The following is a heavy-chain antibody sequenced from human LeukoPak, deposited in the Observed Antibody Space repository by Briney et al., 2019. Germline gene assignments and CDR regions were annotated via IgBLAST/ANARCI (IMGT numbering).Heavy chain of an antibody. V-gene: IGHV3-23*01. D-gene: IGHD2-21*02. J-gene: IGHJ4*02. CDR1: GFTFSSYA. Sequence: GGSLRLSCAVSGFTFSSYALSWVRQAPGKGLEWVSAISGSGGSTYYADSVKGRFTISRDNSKDTLYLQMNSLRAEDTAVYYCAKDWVVTATFDYWGQGTLVTVSS. CDR3: AKDWVVTATFDY. CDR2: ISGSGGST.